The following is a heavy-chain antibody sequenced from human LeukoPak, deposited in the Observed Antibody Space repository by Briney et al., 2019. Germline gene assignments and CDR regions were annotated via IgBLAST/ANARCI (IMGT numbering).Heavy chain of an antibody. D-gene: IGHD5-12*01. V-gene: IGHV3-74*01. CDR1: GFTFGSYW. J-gene: IGHJ6*03. CDR2: INSDGSST. Sequence: GGSLRLSCAASGFTFGSYWMHWVRQAPGKGLVWVSRINSDGSSTSYADSVKGRFTISRDNAKNTLYLQMNSLRAEDTAVYYCAREVDDYYYYYMDVWGKGTTVTVSS. CDR3: AREVDDYYYYYMDV.